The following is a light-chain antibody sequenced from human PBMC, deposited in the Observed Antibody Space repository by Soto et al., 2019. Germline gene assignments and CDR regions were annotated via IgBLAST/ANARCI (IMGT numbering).Light chain of an antibody. J-gene: IGKJ4*01. CDR3: QQRSDWPFT. CDR2: DAS. CDR1: QSVSRF. V-gene: IGKV3-11*01. Sequence: EIVLTQSPGTLSLSPGERATLSCRASQSVSRFLGWYQQKPGQAPRLLIYDASNRAAGIPARFSGSGSGTDFSLTISGLEPEDFAVYYCQQRSDWPFTFGGGTNVDIK.